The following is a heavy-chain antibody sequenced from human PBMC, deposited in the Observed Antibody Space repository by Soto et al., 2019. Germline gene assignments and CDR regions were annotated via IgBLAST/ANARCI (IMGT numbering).Heavy chain of an antibody. D-gene: IGHD2-15*01. V-gene: IGHV4-34*01. CDR3: ARIYCSGGSCYPPSYYYYYYMDV. J-gene: IGHJ6*03. CDR1: GGSFSGYY. CDR2: INHSGST. Sequence: SETLSLTCAVYGGSFSGYYWSWIRQPPGKGLEWIGEINHSGSTNYNPSLKSRVTISVDTSKNQFSLKLSSVTAADTAVYYCARIYCSGGSCYPPSYYYYYYMDVWGKGTTVTVSS.